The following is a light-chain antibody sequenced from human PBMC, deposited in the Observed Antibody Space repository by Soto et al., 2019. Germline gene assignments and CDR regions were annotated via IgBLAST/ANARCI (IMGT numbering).Light chain of an antibody. CDR1: QSISSN. V-gene: IGKV3-15*01. CDR3: QHYNTWSSIT. J-gene: IGKJ5*01. Sequence: EIVMTQSPATLSVSPGERVTLSCRASQSISSNLAWYQQKPGQAPSLLMYGTSTRATGIPARFSGSGSGTEFTLTISSLQSEDFAFYYCQHYNTWSSITFGQGTRLEIK. CDR2: GTS.